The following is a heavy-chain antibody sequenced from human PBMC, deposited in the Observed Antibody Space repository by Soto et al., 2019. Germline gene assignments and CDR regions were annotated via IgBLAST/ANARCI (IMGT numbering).Heavy chain of an antibody. V-gene: IGHV2-5*02. J-gene: IGHJ4*02. Sequence: QITLKESGPTLVKPTQTLTLTCSFSGLSLNTSGVGVGWIRQAPGEALEWLGVIYWDDDQRYSPPLRSRLTITKDTSKNQVVLTMTNINPVDAGTYYCARRRIYNGYDSWGQGTLVTVSS. CDR3: ARRRIYNGYDS. CDR1: GLSLNTSGVG. CDR2: IYWDDDQ. D-gene: IGHD5-12*01.